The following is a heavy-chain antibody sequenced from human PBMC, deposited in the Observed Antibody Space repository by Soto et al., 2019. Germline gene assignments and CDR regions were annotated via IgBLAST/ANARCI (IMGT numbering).Heavy chain of an antibody. D-gene: IGHD3-3*01. CDR2: INPSGGST. J-gene: IGHJ6*02. Sequence: GASVKVSCKASGYTFTSYYMHWVRQAPGQGLEWMGIINPSGGSTSYAQKFQGRVTMTRDTSTSTVYMELSSLSSEDTAVYYCARDPTIFGVAGQYYYGMDVWGQGTTVTGS. V-gene: IGHV1-46*01. CDR1: GYTFTSYY. CDR3: ARDPTIFGVAGQYYYGMDV.